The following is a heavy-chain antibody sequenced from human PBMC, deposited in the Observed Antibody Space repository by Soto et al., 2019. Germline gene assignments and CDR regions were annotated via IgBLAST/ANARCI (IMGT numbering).Heavy chain of an antibody. V-gene: IGHV4-59*01. CDR1: GGSISSYY. Sequence: SETLSLTCTVSGGSISSYYWSWIRQPPGKGLEWIGYIYYSGSTNYNPSLKSRVTISVDTSKNQFSLKLSSVTAADTAVYYWARRGTPNWVDPCGQGTLVTVSS. CDR2: IYYSGST. J-gene: IGHJ5*02. CDR3: ARRGTPNWVDP. D-gene: IGHD1-1*01.